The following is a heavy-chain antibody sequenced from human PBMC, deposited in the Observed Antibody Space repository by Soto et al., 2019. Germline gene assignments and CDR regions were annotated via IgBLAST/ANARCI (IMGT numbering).Heavy chain of an antibody. CDR2: INPSYGTT. J-gene: IGHJ4*02. V-gene: IGHV1-46*03. CDR3: ARVYCSGGSCYSIDY. D-gene: IGHD2-15*01. CDR1: GYTFTSTW. Sequence: ASVKVSCKASGYTFTSTWMHWVRQAPGQGLEWMGIINPSYGTTTYAQKFQGRVTMTRDTSTSTVYMELSSLRSEDTAVYYCARVYCSGGSCYSIDYWGQGTLVTVSS.